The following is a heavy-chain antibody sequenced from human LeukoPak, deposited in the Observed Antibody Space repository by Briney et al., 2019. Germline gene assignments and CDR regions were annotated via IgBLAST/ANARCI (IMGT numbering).Heavy chain of an antibody. D-gene: IGHD4-23*01. V-gene: IGHV4-61*02. J-gene: IGHJ5*02. CDR2: IYTSGST. CDR1: GGSLSSGSYY. CDR3: ATYGGNSFWFDP. Sequence: SQTLSLTCTVSGGSLSSGSYYWSWIRQPAGKELEWIGRIYTSGSTNYNPSLKSRVTISVDTSKNQFSLKLSSVTAADTAVYYCATYGGNSFWFDPWGQGTLVTVSS.